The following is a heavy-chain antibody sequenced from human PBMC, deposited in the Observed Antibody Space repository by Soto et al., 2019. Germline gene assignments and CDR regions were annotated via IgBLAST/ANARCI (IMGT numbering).Heavy chain of an antibody. J-gene: IGHJ4*02. CDR3: AKSRYSDSSGDFYDY. CDR2: IGGSGRTT. V-gene: IGHV3-23*01. CDR1: AFPFNNYA. D-gene: IGHD3-22*01. Sequence: PGGSLSLSCAASAFPFNNYAMSWVRQAPGKGLEWVSGIGGSGRTTYYADSVKGRFTISRDNSNNTLFLQMNSLRAEDTAVYYCAKSRYSDSSGDFYDYWGQGTLVTVS.